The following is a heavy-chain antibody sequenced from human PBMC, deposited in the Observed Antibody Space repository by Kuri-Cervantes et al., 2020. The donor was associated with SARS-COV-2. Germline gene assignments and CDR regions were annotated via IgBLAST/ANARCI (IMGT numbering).Heavy chain of an antibody. V-gene: IGHV1-24*01. D-gene: IGHD6-19*01. J-gene: IGHJ4*02. Sequence: ASVKVSCKVSGYTLTELSMHWVRQAPGKGLEWMGGFDPEDGETIYAQKFQGRVTMTEDTSTDTAYMELSSLRSDDTAVYYCARDRYSSGWFPSRDQTFDYWGQGTLVTVSS. CDR3: ARDRYSSGWFPSRDQTFDY. CDR2: FDPEDGET. CDR1: GYTLTELS.